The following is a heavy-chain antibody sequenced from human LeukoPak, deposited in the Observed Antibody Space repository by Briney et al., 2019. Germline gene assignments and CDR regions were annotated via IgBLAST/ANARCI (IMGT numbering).Heavy chain of an antibody. CDR3: VTFGVLIN. CDR1: GFSFSSYS. Sequence: PGGSLRLSCAASGFSFSSYSMNWVRQAPGKGLEWVSYISSSSSTIYYADSVKGRFTISRDNAKISLFLQMNSLRAEDTAVYYCVTFGVLINWGQGTLATVSS. CDR2: ISSSSSTI. D-gene: IGHD3-3*01. V-gene: IGHV3-48*01. J-gene: IGHJ4*02.